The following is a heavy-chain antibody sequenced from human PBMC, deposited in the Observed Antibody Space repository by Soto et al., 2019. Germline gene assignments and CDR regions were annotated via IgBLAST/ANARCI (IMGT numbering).Heavy chain of an antibody. V-gene: IGHV1-18*01. D-gene: IGHD6-13*01. CDR2: ISAYSGST. CDR3: ARDFTKSSSWPYYFDY. CDR1: GYTFTTYG. J-gene: IGHJ4*02. Sequence: VKVSCKASGYTFTTYGISWVRQAPGQGLEWMGWISAYSGSTKFAQKLQGRVTMTTDTSTTTAYMELRSLTSDDTAVYYCARDFTKSSSWPYYFDYWGQGTLVTVSS.